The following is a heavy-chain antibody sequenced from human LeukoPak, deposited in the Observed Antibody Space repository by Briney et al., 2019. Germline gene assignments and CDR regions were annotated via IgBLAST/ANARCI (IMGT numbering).Heavy chain of an antibody. D-gene: IGHD6-13*01. J-gene: IGHJ4*02. Sequence: SETLPLTCTVSGGSISSSSYYWGWIRQPPGKGLEWIGNIYFNGNTYYNPSLKSRVTISADTSKNQFSLKLSPVTAADTAVYYCARLSGSSWPYYFDYWGQGTLVTVSS. CDR3: ARLSGSSWPYYFDY. CDR2: IYFNGNT. V-gene: IGHV4-39*01. CDR1: GGSISSSSYY.